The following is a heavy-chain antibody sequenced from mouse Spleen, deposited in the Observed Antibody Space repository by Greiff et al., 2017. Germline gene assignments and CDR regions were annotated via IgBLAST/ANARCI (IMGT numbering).Heavy chain of an antibody. D-gene: IGHD1-1*01. J-gene: IGHJ2*01. V-gene: IGHV3-6*01. CDR3: AREITY. CDR2: ISYDGSN. CDR1: GYSITSGYY. Sequence: DVKLQESGPGLVKPSQSLSLTCSVTGYSITSGYYWNWIRQFPGNKLEWMGYISYDGSNNYNPSLKNRISITRDTSKNQFFLKLNSVTTEDTATHYCAREITYWGQGTTLTVSS.